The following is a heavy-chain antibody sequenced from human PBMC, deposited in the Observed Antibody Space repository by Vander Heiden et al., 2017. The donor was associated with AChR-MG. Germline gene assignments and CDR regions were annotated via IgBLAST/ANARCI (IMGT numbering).Heavy chain of an antibody. CDR1: GFTCSSYA. J-gene: IGHJ4*02. D-gene: IGHD3-10*01. CDR3: AKPPPSMVRHSRPRGGVLNY. CDR2: ISGSGGST. V-gene: IGHV3-23*01. Sequence: EVQLLESGGGLVQPGGSLGPSCAASGFTCSSYAMSGVRQAPGKGLEWVSAISGSGGSTYYADSVKGRFTISRDNSKNTLYLQMNSLRAEDTAVYYCAKPPPSMVRHSRPRGGVLNYWGQGTLVTVSS.